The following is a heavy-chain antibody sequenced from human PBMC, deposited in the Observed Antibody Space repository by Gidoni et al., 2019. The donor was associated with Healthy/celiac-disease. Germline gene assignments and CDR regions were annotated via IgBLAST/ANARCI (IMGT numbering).Heavy chain of an antibody. CDR2: ISSSSSYI. CDR1: GFTFISYS. V-gene: IGHV3-21*01. Sequence: EVQLVESGGGLVKPGGSLRLSCAASGFTFISYSMNWVRQAPGKGLEWVSSISSSSSYIYYADSVKGRFTISRDNAKNSLYLQMNSLRAEDTAVYYCAGGLWFGELLESDYWGQGTLVTVSS. CDR3: AGGLWFGELLESDY. J-gene: IGHJ4*02. D-gene: IGHD3-10*01.